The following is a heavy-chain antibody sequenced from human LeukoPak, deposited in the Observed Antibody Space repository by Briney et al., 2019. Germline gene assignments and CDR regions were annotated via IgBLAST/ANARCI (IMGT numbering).Heavy chain of an antibody. J-gene: IGHJ4*02. D-gene: IGHD1-7*01. CDR3: AKVLVGTTCFEY. V-gene: IGHV3-23*01. CDR2: ISGSGGST. CDR1: GFTFSNYN. Sequence: GGSLKLSCAASGFTFSNYNMNWVRQAPGKGLEWVSAISGSGGSTYYADSVKGRFTISRDNSKNTLYLQMNSLRAEDTAVYYCAKVLVGTTCFEYWGQGTLVTVSS.